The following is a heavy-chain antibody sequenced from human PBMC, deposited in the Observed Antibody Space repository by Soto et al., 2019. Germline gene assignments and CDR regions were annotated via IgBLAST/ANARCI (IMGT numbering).Heavy chain of an antibody. CDR1: GDSVSSNSAA. V-gene: IGHV6-1*01. D-gene: IGHD6-6*01. Sequence: SQTLSLTCAISGDSVSSNSAAWNWIRQSPSRGLEWLGRTYYRSKWYNDYAVSVKSRITINPDTSKNQFSLQLNSVTPEDTAVYYCARGLSYSSSLGETYGMDVWGQGTTVTVSS. CDR3: ARGLSYSSSLGETYGMDV. CDR2: TYYRSKWYN. J-gene: IGHJ6*02.